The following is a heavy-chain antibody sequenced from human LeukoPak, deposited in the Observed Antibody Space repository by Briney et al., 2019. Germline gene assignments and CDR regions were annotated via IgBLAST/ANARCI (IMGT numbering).Heavy chain of an antibody. CDR3: ASGVDYALFDY. Sequence: SETLSLTCAVYGGSFSGYYWSWIRQPPGKGLEWIGEINHSGGTNYNPSLKSRVTISVDTSKNQFSLKLSSVTAADTAVYYCASGVDYALFDYWGQGTLVTVSS. J-gene: IGHJ4*02. CDR1: GGSFSGYY. CDR2: INHSGGT. V-gene: IGHV4-34*01. D-gene: IGHD4-17*01.